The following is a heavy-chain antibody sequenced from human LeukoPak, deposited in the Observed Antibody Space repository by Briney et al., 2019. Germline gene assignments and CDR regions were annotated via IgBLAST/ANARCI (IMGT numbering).Heavy chain of an antibody. J-gene: IGHJ4*02. V-gene: IGHV4-34*01. CDR1: TDSFGSHY. CDR3: ARGAAGTAMPYFDN. D-gene: IGHD5-18*01. CDR2: INHSGST. Sequence: PLETLSRTCAVSTDSFGSHYWSWIRQPPGKGLEWIGEINHSGSTNYNPSLKSRVTISVDTSKNQFSLRLNSVTAADTAVYYCARGAAGTAMPYFDNWGQGTLVTVSS.